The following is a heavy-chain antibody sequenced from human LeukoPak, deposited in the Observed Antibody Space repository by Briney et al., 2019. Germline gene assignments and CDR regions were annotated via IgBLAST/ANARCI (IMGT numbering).Heavy chain of an antibody. D-gene: IGHD6-19*01. J-gene: IGHJ4*02. CDR3: ARVQAAVAGILDY. CDR1: GGSISSSNW. CDR2: IYHSGST. V-gene: IGHV4-4*02. Sequence: SGTLSLTCAVSGGSISSSNWWSRVRQPPGKGLEWIGEIYHSGSTNYNPSLKSRVTISVDKSKNQFSLKLSSVTAVDTAVYFCARVQAAVAGILDYWGQGTLVTVSS.